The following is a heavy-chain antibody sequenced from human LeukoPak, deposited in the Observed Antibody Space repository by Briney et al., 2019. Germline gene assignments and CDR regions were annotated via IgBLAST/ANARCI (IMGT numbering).Heavy chain of an antibody. D-gene: IGHD3-3*01. Sequence: SETLSLTCTVSGGSISSYYWSWIRQPAGKGLEWIGRIYTSGSTNYNPSLKSRVTMSVDTSKNQFSLKLSSVTAADTAVYYCTRVYAFWSGYYTGRSPPYFDYWGQGTLVTVSS. J-gene: IGHJ4*02. CDR2: IYTSGST. V-gene: IGHV4-4*07. CDR1: GGSISSYY. CDR3: TRVYAFWSGYYTGRSPPYFDY.